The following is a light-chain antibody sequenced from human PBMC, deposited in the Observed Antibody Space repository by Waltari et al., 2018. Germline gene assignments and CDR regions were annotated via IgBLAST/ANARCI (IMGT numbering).Light chain of an antibody. V-gene: IGKV1-12*01. CDR2: PVT. CDR3: QQCHGLPLT. Sequence: DIQMTQSPSSVSASVGDRVTTTCRTSRDISSWLAWYQQKPGTVPKLLIYPVTSLQRGVLSSFSSIGSGTYFTHTIGSLQPENFAIYYCQQCHGLPLTFGGGSKVEIK. CDR1: RDISSW. J-gene: IGKJ4*01.